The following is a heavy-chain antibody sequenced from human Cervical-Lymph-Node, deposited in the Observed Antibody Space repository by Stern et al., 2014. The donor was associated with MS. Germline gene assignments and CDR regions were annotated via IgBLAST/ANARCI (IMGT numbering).Heavy chain of an antibody. CDR2: IVVGSGNT. J-gene: IGHJ4*02. V-gene: IGHV1-58*01. D-gene: IGHD4-23*01. CDR1: GFTFTSSA. Sequence: QLVESGPEVKKPGTSVKVSCKASGFTFTSSAVQWVRQARGQRLEWIGWIVVGSGNTNDAQKFQERVTITRDMSTSTAYMELSSLRSEDTAVYYCAAGPPYGGKALLGYWGQGTLVTVSS. CDR3: AAGPPYGGKALLGY.